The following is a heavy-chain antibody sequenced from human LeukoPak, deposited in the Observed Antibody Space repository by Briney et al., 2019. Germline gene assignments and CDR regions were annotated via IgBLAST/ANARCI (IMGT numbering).Heavy chain of an antibody. Sequence: SETLSLTCTVSGGSIGSYYWSWIRQPPGKGLEWIGYIYYSGSTNYNPSLKSRVTISVDTSKNQFSLKLSSVTAADTAVYYCARLPTYLQYSSSWDVDYWGQGTLVTVSS. J-gene: IGHJ4*02. D-gene: IGHD6-6*01. V-gene: IGHV4-59*08. CDR2: IYYSGST. CDR1: GGSIGSYY. CDR3: ARLPTYLQYSSSWDVDY.